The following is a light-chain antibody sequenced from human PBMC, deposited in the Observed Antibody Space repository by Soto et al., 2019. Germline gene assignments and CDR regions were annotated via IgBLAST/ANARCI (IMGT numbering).Light chain of an antibody. V-gene: IGKV3-20*01. Sequence: EIVLTQSPGTLSLSPGERATLSCRASQTVSSSYLAWYQQNPGQARILLIYGASTRATGIPGRFSGSASGTDFTLPISRLEPEDFAVYYCQQYGPSPMYTFGQGTNLEIK. CDR1: QTVSSSY. CDR2: GAS. CDR3: QQYGPSPMYT. J-gene: IGKJ2*01.